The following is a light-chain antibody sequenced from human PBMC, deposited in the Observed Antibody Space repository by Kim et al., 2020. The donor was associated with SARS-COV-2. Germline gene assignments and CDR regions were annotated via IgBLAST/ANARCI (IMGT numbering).Light chain of an antibody. CDR2: DTS. Sequence: LSPRETATLSCRASQSVRSYLGWYRQKPGQAPRLLIYDTSNRAPGIPARFSGSGSGTDFTLTISSLEPEDFAIYYCQQRSDWPLTFGGGTKVDIK. V-gene: IGKV3-11*01. CDR1: QSVRSY. J-gene: IGKJ4*01. CDR3: QQRSDWPLT.